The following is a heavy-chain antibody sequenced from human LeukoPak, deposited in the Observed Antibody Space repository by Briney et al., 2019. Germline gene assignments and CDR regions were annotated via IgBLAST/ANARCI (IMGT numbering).Heavy chain of an antibody. Sequence: ASVKVSCKASGYTFTSYGISWVRQAPGQGLEWMGWISAYNGNTNYAQKLQGRVTMTTDTSTSTAYMELRSLRSDDTAVYYCARGPPHYDFWSGYYLPYYGMDVWGQGTTVTVSS. CDR2: ISAYNGNT. J-gene: IGHJ6*02. V-gene: IGHV1-18*01. CDR1: GYTFTSYG. D-gene: IGHD3-3*01. CDR3: ARGPPHYDFWSGYYLPYYGMDV.